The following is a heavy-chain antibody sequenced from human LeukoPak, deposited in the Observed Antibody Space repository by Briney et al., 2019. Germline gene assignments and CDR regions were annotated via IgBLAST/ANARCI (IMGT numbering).Heavy chain of an antibody. V-gene: IGHV1-69*04. Sequence: SVKVSCKASGGTFSSYAISWVRQAPGQGLGWMGRIIPILGIANYAQKFQGRVTITADKSTSTAYMELSSLRSEDTAVYYCARSGYGGPNSAFDIWGQGTMVTVSS. D-gene: IGHD4-23*01. J-gene: IGHJ3*02. CDR3: ARSGYGGPNSAFDI. CDR1: GGTFSSYA. CDR2: IIPILGIA.